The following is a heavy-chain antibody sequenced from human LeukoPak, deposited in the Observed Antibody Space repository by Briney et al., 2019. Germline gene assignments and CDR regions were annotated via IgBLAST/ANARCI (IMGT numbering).Heavy chain of an antibody. J-gene: IGHJ3*02. CDR2: ISAYNGNT. D-gene: IGHD1-26*01. Sequence: GASVKVSCKAPGYTFTSYGISWVRQAPGQGLEWMGWISAYNGNTNYAQKLQGRVTMTTDTSTSTAYMELRSLSSDDTDVYYCARERAWLELLTAEFDAFDIWGQGTMVTVSS. CDR3: ARERAWLELLTAEFDAFDI. CDR1: GYTFTSYG. V-gene: IGHV1-18*01.